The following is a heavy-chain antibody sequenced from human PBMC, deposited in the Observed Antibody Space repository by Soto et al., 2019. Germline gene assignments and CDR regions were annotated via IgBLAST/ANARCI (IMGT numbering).Heavy chain of an antibody. J-gene: IGHJ4*02. CDR3: AREVYSSTYFDS. Sequence: QITLKESGPTLVRPTQTLTLTCTFSGFSLSTSGVVVGWIRQPPGKALEWLALIYWDDDHRYSPSLKTRLTITKDTSKNQVVLTMTKLDPADTATYYCAREVYSSTYFDSWGQGTLVTVSS. D-gene: IGHD6-13*01. CDR2: IYWDDDH. V-gene: IGHV2-5*02. CDR1: GFSLSTSGVV.